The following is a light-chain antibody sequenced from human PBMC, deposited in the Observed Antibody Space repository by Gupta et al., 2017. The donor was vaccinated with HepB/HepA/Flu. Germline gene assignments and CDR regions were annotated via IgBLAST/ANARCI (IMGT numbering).Light chain of an antibody. CDR1: QNFNSSY. CDR2: DIS. Sequence: IVITRSPPTLPLSPGARVTLPFRSRQNFNSSYLNWCQQKPGQAPRLLIYDISTRATSIPARFSGSGSGTDFTLTISSLQPEDFAVYYCQQDYNTSLTFGGGTKVEIK. J-gene: IGKJ4*01. CDR3: QQDYNTSLT. V-gene: IGKV3-7*04.